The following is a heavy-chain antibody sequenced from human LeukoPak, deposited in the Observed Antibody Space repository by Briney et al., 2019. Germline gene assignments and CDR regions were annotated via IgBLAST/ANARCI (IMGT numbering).Heavy chain of an antibody. CDR3: AKGSHGWTFDV. J-gene: IGHJ4*02. CDR1: GLSFSDNY. Sequence: GGSLRLSCAASGLSFSDNYMGWLRQPPGKGQEWLSYINSDGSMKKYTASVQGRFTISRDKATRSVFLQMNNLRANDTARYYCAKGSHGWTFDVWGQGSQVTVSS. D-gene: IGHD2-2*03. CDR2: INSDGSMK. V-gene: IGHV3-11*01.